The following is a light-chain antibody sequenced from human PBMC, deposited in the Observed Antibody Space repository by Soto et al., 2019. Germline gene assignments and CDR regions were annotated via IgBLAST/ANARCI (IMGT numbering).Light chain of an antibody. Sequence: DIVMTQSPDSLAVSLGERATINCKSSQSVLYSSNNKKYLAWYQQKPGQPPKLLIYWASTRESGVPDRFSGSGSGTDFTLTIIRLQAEDVAVYYCQQYYSTPPTFGPGTKLAIK. CDR1: QSVLYSSNNKKY. CDR2: WAS. V-gene: IGKV4-1*01. CDR3: QQYYSTPPT. J-gene: IGKJ2*01.